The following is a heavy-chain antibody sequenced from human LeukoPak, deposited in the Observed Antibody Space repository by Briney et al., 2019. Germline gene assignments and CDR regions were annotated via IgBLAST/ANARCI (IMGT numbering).Heavy chain of an antibody. CDR2: ISYDGSNK. D-gene: IGHD3-22*01. Sequence: GGSLRLSCAASGFTFSSYGMHWVRQAPGKGLEWVAVISYDGSNKYYADSVKGRFTISRDNSKNTLYLQMNSLRAEDTAVYYCAKRGVYYYDSSGYYVDAFDIWGQGTMVTVSS. CDR1: GFTFSSYG. V-gene: IGHV3-30*18. J-gene: IGHJ3*02. CDR3: AKRGVYYYDSSGYYVDAFDI.